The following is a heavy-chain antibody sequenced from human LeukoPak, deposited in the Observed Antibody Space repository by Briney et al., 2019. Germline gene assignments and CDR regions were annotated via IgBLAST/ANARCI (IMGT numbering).Heavy chain of an antibody. CDR1: GYTFTGSY. Sequence: ASVKVSCKASGYTFTGSYMHWVRQAPGQGLEWMGWINLNSGGTNYAQKFQGRVTMTRDTSISTAYMELSRLRSDDTAVYYCARDYGDYDFGYWGQGTLVTVSS. CDR2: INLNSGGT. CDR3: ARDYGDYDFGY. J-gene: IGHJ4*02. V-gene: IGHV1-2*02. D-gene: IGHD4-17*01.